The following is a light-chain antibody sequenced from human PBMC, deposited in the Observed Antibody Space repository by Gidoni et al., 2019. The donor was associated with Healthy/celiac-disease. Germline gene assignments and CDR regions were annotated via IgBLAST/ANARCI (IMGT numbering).Light chain of an antibody. CDR3: QQYYSTRT. CDR1: QSVLYSSNNKNY. V-gene: IGKV4-1*01. J-gene: IGKJ1*01. Sequence: DIVMTQSPDSLALSLGERATINCKSSQSVLYSSNNKNYLAWYQQKPGQPPKLLIYCASTRESGVPDRFSGSGSGTDFTLTISSLQAEDVAVYYCQQYYSTRTFGQGTKVEIK. CDR2: CAS.